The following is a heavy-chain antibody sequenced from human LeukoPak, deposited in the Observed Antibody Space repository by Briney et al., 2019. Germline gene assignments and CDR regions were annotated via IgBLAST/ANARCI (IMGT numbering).Heavy chain of an antibody. J-gene: IGHJ4*02. CDR3: AKDGLCPDVCPTKIAVAGYFDY. V-gene: IGHV3-23*01. Sequence: GGSLRLSCAASGFTFSSYAMSWVRQAPGKGLEWISTINSNGDSTYYADSVKGRFTISRDNSENTVFLQMNSLRAEDTAVYYCAKDGLCPDVCPTKIAVAGYFDYWGQGILVTVSS. CDR1: GFTFSSYA. CDR2: INSNGDST. D-gene: IGHD6-19*01.